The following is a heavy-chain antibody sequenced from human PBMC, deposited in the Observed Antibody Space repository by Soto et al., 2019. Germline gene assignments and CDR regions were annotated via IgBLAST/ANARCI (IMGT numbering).Heavy chain of an antibody. J-gene: IGHJ4*02. CDR1: GFTFSNYP. CDR3: AKLTPERGSYGYFDY. Sequence: GGSLRLSCAASGFTFSNYPMSWVRQAPGKGLEWVSGISVSGAATYYADSVRGRFTISRDSSKNTLHLQMNSLRAEDTAVYYCAKLTPERGSYGYFDYWSQGTLVTVSS. CDR2: ISVSGAAT. V-gene: IGHV3-23*01. D-gene: IGHD1-26*01.